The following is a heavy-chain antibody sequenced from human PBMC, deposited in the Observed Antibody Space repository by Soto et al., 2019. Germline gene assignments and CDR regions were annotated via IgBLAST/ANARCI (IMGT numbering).Heavy chain of an antibody. CDR2: IDPSDSYT. CDR1: GYSFTSYW. V-gene: IGHV5-10-1*01. D-gene: IGHD2-15*01. Sequence: PGESLKISCKGSGYSFTSYWISWVRQMPGEGLEWMGRIDPSDSYTNYSPSFQGHVTISADKSISTAYLQWSSLKASDTAMYYCASGPLIVVVVAATDYGMDVWGQGTTVTVSS. CDR3: ASGPLIVVVVAATDYGMDV. J-gene: IGHJ6*02.